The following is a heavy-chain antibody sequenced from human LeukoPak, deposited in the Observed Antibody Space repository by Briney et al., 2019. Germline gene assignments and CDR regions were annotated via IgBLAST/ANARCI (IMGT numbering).Heavy chain of an antibody. V-gene: IGHV4-39*01. CDR1: GGSISSSSYY. Sequence: SETLSLTCTVSGGSISSSSYYWGWIRQPPGKGLEWIGSIYYSGSTYYNPSLKSRVTISVDTSKNQFSLKLNSVTAADTAVYYCARGVIRGISCLGYWGQGTLVTVSS. D-gene: IGHD2-15*01. CDR3: ARGVIRGISCLGY. J-gene: IGHJ4*02. CDR2: IYYSGST.